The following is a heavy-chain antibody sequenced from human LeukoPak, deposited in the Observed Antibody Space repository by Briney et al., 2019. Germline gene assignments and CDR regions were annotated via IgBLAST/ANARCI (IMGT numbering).Heavy chain of an antibody. Sequence: GGSLRLSCAASGFTFSSYGMYWVRQAPGKGLEWVAVISYDGSNKYYADSVKGRFTISRDNAKNSLYLQMNSRRAEDTAVYYCAELGITMIGGVWGKGTTVTISS. J-gene: IGHJ6*04. CDR2: ISYDGSNK. CDR1: GFTFSSYG. CDR3: AELGITMIGGV. D-gene: IGHD3-10*02. V-gene: IGHV3-30*18.